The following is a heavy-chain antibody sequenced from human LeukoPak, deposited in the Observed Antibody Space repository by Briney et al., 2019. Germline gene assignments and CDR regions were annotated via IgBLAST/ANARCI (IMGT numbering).Heavy chain of an antibody. CDR3: ARGGDYGDLRYFDY. CDR1: GGSINNYF. J-gene: IGHJ4*02. V-gene: IGHV4-59*01. Sequence: ASETLSLTCTVSGGSINNYFWSWIRQPPGKGLGWIGYIYYRGSTNYNPSLKSRVTFSVDTSKNQFSLKLNSVTAADTAVYYCARGGDYGDLRYFDYWGQGTLVTVSS. D-gene: IGHD4-17*01. CDR2: IYYRGST.